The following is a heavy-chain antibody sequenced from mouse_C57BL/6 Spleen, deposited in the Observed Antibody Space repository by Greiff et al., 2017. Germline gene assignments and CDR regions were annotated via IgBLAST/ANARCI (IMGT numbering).Heavy chain of an antibody. D-gene: IGHD4-1*01. J-gene: IGHJ4*01. V-gene: IGHV1-53*01. CDR2: INPSNGGS. Sequence: QVQLQQPGTELVKPGASVKLSCKASGYTFTSYWMHWVKQRPGQGLEWIGNINPSNGGSNYNETFKSKAPLTVDKSSSTAYMQLSSRPPEDAAGDYCARLGLLYYAMDYWGQGTSVTVSS. CDR3: ARLGLLYYAMDY. CDR1: GYTFTSYW.